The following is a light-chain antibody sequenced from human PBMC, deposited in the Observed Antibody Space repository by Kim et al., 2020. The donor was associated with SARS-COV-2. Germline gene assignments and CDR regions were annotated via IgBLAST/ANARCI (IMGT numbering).Light chain of an antibody. Sequence: GHAVTKSSTGISKDVGYYNYVPWKQQHPGQTPQLMHYDVQARPSGVSNRCSGSKSGNTASLNNSGLQAEDEADYYCSSYAINKSWEFGGGTQLTVL. CDR3: SSYAINKSWE. CDR2: DVQ. CDR1: SKDVGYYNY. J-gene: IGLJ3*02. V-gene: IGLV2-14*04.